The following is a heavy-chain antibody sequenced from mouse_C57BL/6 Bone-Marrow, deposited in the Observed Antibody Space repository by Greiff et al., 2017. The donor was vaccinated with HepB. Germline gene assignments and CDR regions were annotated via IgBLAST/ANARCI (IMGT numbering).Heavy chain of an antibody. CDR2: IRLKSDNYAT. V-gene: IGHV6-3*01. CDR1: GFTFSNYW. CDR3: TGPPYYYGSSYRDY. D-gene: IGHD1-1*01. Sequence: EVQGVESGGGLVQPGGSMKLSCVASGFTFSNYWMNWVRQSPEKGLEWVAQIRLKSDNYATHYAESVKGRFTISRDDSKSSVYLQMNNLRAEDTGIYYCTGPPYYYGSSYRDYWGQGTTLTVSS. J-gene: IGHJ2*01.